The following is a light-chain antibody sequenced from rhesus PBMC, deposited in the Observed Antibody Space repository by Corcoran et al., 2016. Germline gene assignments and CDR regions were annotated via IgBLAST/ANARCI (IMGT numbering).Light chain of an antibody. Sequence: QAAPTQTHSVSGSPGQSATTSCPGTTRDIGSFNAVSWYQQHPGKAPTLMIYELTKRPSGVSDRFSGSKSGNTASLTISGLQAEDEADYYCMSYAQSGTYIFGFGTRLTVL. CDR3: MSYAQSGTYI. V-gene: IGLV2-19*01. J-gene: IGLJ1*01. CDR2: ELT. CDR1: TRDIGSFNA.